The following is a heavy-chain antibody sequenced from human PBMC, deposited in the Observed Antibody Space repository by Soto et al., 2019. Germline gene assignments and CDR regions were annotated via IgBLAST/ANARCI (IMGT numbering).Heavy chain of an antibody. Sequence: GASVKVSCKASGYTFNIYGISWVRQAPGQGLEWMGWISPYNDNKKYAQNLQGRVTMTTDTSTSTAYMELRSLRSDDTAVYYCARELSALGTIDYWAQGTLVTVSS. J-gene: IGHJ4*02. CDR2: ISPYNDNK. CDR3: ARELSALGTIDY. V-gene: IGHV1-18*01. CDR1: GYTFNIYG. D-gene: IGHD1-7*01.